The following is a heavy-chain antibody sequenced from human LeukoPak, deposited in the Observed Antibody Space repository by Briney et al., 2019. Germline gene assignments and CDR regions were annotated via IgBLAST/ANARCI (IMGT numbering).Heavy chain of an antibody. CDR2: IIPIFGTA. Sequence: ASVKVSCKASGGTLSSYAISWVRQAPGQGLEWMGGIIPIFGTANYAQKFQGRVTITADESTSTAYMELSSLRSEDTAVYYCARAGDSSGYYFYYFDYWGQGTLVTVSS. V-gene: IGHV1-69*13. J-gene: IGHJ4*02. D-gene: IGHD3-22*01. CDR1: GGTLSSYA. CDR3: ARAGDSSGYYFYYFDY.